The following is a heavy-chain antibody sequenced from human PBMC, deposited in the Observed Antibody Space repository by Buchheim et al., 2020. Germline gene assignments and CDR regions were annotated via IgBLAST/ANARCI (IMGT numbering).Heavy chain of an antibody. Sequence: QVQLQESGPGLVKPSETLSLTCTVSGDSINSYYWTWIRQPPGKGLEWIGYIYYSESTSYNPSLKSRVTMSLDTSKNQFSLQLRSVTAADTAVYYCARSQFLTYDSSGHKDWFDPWGQGTL. J-gene: IGHJ5*02. CDR3: ARSQFLTYDSSGHKDWFDP. V-gene: IGHV4-59*08. CDR2: IYYSEST. CDR1: GDSINSYY. D-gene: IGHD3-22*01.